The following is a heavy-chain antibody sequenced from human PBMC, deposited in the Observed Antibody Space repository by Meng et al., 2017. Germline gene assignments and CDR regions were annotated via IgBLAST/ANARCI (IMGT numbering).Heavy chain of an antibody. D-gene: IGHD2-2*01. CDR2: MNPNSGNT. Sequence: ASVKVSCKASGYTFTSYDINWVRQATGQGLEWMGWMNPNSGNTGYAQKFQGRVTMTEDTSTDTAYMELSSLRSEDTAVYYCATDGSTRNYYYGMDVWGQGTTVTVSS. J-gene: IGHJ6*02. CDR1: GYTFTSYD. CDR3: ATDGSTRNYYYGMDV. V-gene: IGHV1-8*01.